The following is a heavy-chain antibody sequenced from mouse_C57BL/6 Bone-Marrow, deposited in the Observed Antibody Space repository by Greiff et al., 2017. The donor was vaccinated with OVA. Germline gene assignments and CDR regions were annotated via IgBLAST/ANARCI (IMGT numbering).Heavy chain of an antibody. CDR1: GYTFTSYW. D-gene: IGHD2-2*01. CDR3: ARGGYGYWYFDV. V-gene: IGHV1-72*01. CDR2: IAPNSGGT. Sequence: VQLQQSGAELVKPGASVKLSCKASGYTFTSYWMHWVKQRPGRGLEWIGRIAPNSGGTKYNEKFKSKATMTVDKPSSTAYMQLSSLTSEDSAVYYCARGGYGYWYFDVWGTGTTVTVSS. J-gene: IGHJ1*03.